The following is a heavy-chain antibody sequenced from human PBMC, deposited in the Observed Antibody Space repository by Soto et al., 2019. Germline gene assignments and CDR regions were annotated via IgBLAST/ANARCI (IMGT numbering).Heavy chain of an antibody. Sequence: QVQLVQSGAEVKKPGSSVKVSCKASGGTFSSYAISWVRQAPGQGLEWMGGIIPIFGTADYAQKFQGRVTITADESTSTAYMELSRLRSEDTAVYYCATHPTATITDYYGMDVWGQGTTVTVSS. V-gene: IGHV1-69*12. D-gene: IGHD6-25*01. CDR3: ATHPTATITDYYGMDV. CDR1: GGTFSSYA. CDR2: IIPIFGTA. J-gene: IGHJ6*02.